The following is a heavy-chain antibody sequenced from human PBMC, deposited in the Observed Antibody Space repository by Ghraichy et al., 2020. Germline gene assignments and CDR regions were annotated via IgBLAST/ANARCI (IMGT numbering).Heavy chain of an antibody. CDR2: ISDTGCST. CDR3: AKDRSGYSSSWAADH. CDR1: GFSFSSYA. D-gene: IGHD6-13*01. J-gene: IGHJ5*02. Sequence: GGSLRLSCTASGFSFSSYAMSWVRQAPGKGLEWVSVISDTGCSTHYVDSVKGRFSISRDNLKNSLYLQMSSLRAEDTAVYYCAKDRSGYSSSWAADHWGQGTLVTVSS. V-gene: IGHV3-23*01.